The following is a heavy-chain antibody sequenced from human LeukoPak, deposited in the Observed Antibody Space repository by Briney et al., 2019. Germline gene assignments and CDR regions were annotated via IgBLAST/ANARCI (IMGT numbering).Heavy chain of an antibody. CDR3: ARFRANYYGMDV. V-gene: IGHV6-1*01. CDR1: GDSVSSNSAA. Sequence: RSQTLPLTCAISGDSVSSNSAAWNWIRQSLSRGLEWLGRTYYRSKWYNDYAVSVKSRITINPDTSKNQFSLQLNSVTPEDTAVYYCARFRANYYGMDVWGQGTTVTVSS. CDR2: TYYRSKWYN. J-gene: IGHJ6*02.